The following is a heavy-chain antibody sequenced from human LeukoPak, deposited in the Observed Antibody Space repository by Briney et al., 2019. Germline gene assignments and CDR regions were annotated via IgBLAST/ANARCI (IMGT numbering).Heavy chain of an antibody. CDR3: TKDGRVASAATRPTYYYGMDV. V-gene: IGHV3-21*01. J-gene: IGHJ6*02. Sequence: GGSLRLSCAASGFTFSNYNINWVRQAPGKGLEWVSCISSRGSYIYYADSVEGRFTISRDNAKNSLYLQMNSLRAEDTAVYYCTKDGRVASAATRPTYYYGMDVWGQGTTVIVSS. D-gene: IGHD2-15*01. CDR2: ISSRGSYI. CDR1: GFTFSNYN.